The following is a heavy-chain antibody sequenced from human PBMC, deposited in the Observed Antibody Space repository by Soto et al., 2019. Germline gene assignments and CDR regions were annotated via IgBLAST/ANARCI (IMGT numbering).Heavy chain of an antibody. CDR2: IYYSGST. J-gene: IGHJ4*02. D-gene: IGHD3-22*01. CDR3: ARHRGSSGYSNY. Sequence: PSETLSLTCTVSGGSISSSSYYWGWVRQPPGKGLEWIGSIYYSGSTYYNPSLKSRVTISVDTSKNQFSLKLSSVTAADTAVYYCARHRGSSGYSNYWGQGTLVTVSS. CDR1: GGSISSSSYY. V-gene: IGHV4-39*01.